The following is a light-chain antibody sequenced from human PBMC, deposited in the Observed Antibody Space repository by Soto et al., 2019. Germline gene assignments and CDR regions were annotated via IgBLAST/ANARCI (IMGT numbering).Light chain of an antibody. CDR3: QQRSNWSPVT. CDR1: QSINRH. Sequence: EIVLTQSPATLSLSPGERATLSCRASQSINRHLAWYRQKPGQAPRLLIYDASNRATVIPARFSGSGSGTDFALTISRLEPEDFGVYYWQQRSNWSPVTFGGGTKVEIK. J-gene: IGKJ4*01. V-gene: IGKV3-11*01. CDR2: DAS.